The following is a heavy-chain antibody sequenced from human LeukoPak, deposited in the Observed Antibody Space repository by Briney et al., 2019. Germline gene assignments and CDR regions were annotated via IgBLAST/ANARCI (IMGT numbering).Heavy chain of an antibody. Sequence: PPETLSLTCGVSGTSFTSYYWRWIRQTPGKGLEGIGEDNHNGYNNMHPSLKSRVTLSVDTTKNQFSLMMTSVTAADTAVYFCARVTTGHDDWGQGTLVTVSS. CDR2: DNHNGYN. J-gene: IGHJ4*02. V-gene: IGHV4-34*01. CDR1: GTSFTSYY. CDR3: ARVTTGHDD. D-gene: IGHD4-11*01.